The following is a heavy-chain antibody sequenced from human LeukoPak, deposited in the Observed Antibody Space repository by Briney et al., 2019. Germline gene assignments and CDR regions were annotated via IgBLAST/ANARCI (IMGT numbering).Heavy chain of an antibody. D-gene: IGHD7-27*01. CDR1: GYTFTSYD. CDR3: ARNVPRTGDFYY. CDR2: MNPDSGNT. J-gene: IGHJ4*02. Sequence: ASVKVFCKASGYTFTSYDINWVRQATGQGLEWMGWMNPDSGNTGYAQKFQGRITLTRDTSISTAYMELSSLRSEDTAVYYCARNVPRTGDFYYWGQGTLVTVSS. V-gene: IGHV1-8*01.